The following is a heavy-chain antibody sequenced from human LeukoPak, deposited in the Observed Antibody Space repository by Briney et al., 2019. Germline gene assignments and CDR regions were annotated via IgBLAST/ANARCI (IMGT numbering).Heavy chain of an antibody. CDR1: GGTFSSYA. J-gene: IGHJ4*02. CDR3: ARDRDYYDSSGYYLDY. CDR2: IIPILGIA. Sequence: GASVKVSFKASGGTFSSYAISWVRQAPGQGLEWMGRIIPILGIANYAQKFQGRVTITADKSTSTAYMELSSLRSEDTAVYYCARDRDYYDSSGYYLDYWGQGTLVTVSS. D-gene: IGHD3-22*01. V-gene: IGHV1-69*04.